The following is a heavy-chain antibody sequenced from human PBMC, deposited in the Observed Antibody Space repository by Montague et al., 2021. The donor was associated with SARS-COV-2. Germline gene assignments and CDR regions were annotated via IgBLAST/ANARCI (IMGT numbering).Heavy chain of an antibody. Sequence: SETLSLTCAVHGTSFSGYYWNWIRQPPGKGLEWIGEINHGGSTKYSPSLKSRLTISADTSKNQFSLKLTSVAAADTAVYYCARLRDGVVPSPILGVGPYYSYYYMDVWGGGPTFPVSS. CDR2: INHGGST. CDR1: GTSFSGYY. J-gene: IGHJ6*03. CDR3: ARLRDGVVPSPILGVGPYYSYYYMDV. D-gene: IGHD3-10*01. V-gene: IGHV4-34*01.